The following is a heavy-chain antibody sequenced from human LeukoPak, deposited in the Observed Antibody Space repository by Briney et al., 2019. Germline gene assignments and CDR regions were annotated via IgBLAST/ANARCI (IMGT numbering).Heavy chain of an antibody. V-gene: IGHV4-30-2*01. Sequence: PSETLSLTCAVSGGSISSGGYSWSWIRQPPGKGLEWIGYIYHSGSTYYNPSLKSRVTISVDRSKNQFSLKLSSVTAADTAVYYCASAPGLYYYYGMDVWGQGTTVTVSS. CDR3: ASAPGLYYYYGMDV. CDR2: IYHSGST. CDR1: GGSISSGGYS. J-gene: IGHJ6*02.